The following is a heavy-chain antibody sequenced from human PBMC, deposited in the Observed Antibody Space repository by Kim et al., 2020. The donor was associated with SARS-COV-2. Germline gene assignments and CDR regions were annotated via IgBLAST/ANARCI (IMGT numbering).Heavy chain of an antibody. Sequence: SVKVSCKASGGTFSSYAISWVRQAPGQGLEWMGGIIPIFGTANYAQKFQGRVTITADESTSTAYMELSSLRSEDTAVYYCATPMVRGVPRVGAVAGTLDYWGQGTLVTVSS. D-gene: IGHD3-10*01. CDR3: ATPMVRGVPRVGAVAGTLDY. V-gene: IGHV1-69*13. J-gene: IGHJ4*02. CDR2: IIPIFGTA. CDR1: GGTFSSYA.